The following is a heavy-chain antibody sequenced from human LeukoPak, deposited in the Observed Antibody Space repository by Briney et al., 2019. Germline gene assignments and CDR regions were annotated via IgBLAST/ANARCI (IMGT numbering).Heavy chain of an antibody. CDR3: ARVRTSTNLNWFDP. CDR1: GGSISTTNW. J-gene: IGHJ5*02. D-gene: IGHD2-2*01. CDR2: IYHTGGT. V-gene: IGHV4-4*02. Sequence: SETLSLTCAVSGGSISTTNWWNWVRQPPGKGLEWIGEIYHTGGTNYNPSLKSRVTISVDKSKNQFSLKLSSVTAADTAVYYCARVRTSTNLNWFDPWGQGTLVTVSS.